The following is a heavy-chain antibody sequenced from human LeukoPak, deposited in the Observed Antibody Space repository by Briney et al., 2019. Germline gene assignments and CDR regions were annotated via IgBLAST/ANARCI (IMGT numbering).Heavy chain of an antibody. CDR3: TRELPREVALDY. CDR1: GFTLISYG. CDR2: INPDGSST. J-gene: IGHJ4*03. Sequence: PGGSLRLSCAASGFTLISYGMEWVRQAPGKGLVWVSRINPDGSSTTYADSVNGRFTVSRDNAKNTLYLKVNSLRAEDTAVYFCTRELPREVALDYWGQGTLVTVSS. D-gene: IGHD1-26*01. V-gene: IGHV3-74*01.